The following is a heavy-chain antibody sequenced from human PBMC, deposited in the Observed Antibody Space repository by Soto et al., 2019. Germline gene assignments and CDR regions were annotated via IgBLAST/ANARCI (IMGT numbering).Heavy chain of an antibody. CDR3: AGLRGDLLTQRRYSYGPSKTSTFYYFDY. CDR1: GYSFTSYW. D-gene: IGHD5-18*01. V-gene: IGHV5-51*01. CDR2: IYPGDSDT. Sequence: GESLKISCKGSGYSFTSYWIGWVRQMPGKGLEWMGIIYPGDSDTRYSPSFQGQVTISADKSISTAYLQWGSLKASDTAMYYCAGLRGDLLTQRRYSYGPSKTSTFYYFDYWGQGTLVTVSS. J-gene: IGHJ4*02.